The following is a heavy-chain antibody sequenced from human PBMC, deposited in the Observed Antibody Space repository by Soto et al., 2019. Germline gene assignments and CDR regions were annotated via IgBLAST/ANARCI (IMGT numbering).Heavy chain of an antibody. CDR2: ISYDGSNK. CDR1: GFTFSSYG. J-gene: IGHJ5*02. Sequence: SLRLSCAASGFTFSSYGMHWVRQAPGKGLEWVAVISYDGSNKYYADSVKGRFTISRDNSKNTLYLQMNSLRAEDTAVYYCAKSGRSGGSCYFDNWFDPWGQGTLVTVSS. V-gene: IGHV3-30*18. D-gene: IGHD2-15*01. CDR3: AKSGRSGGSCYFDNWFDP.